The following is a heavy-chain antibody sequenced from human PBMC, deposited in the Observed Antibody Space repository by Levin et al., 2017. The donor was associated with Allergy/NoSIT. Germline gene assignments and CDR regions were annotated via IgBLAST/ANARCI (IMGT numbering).Heavy chain of an antibody. CDR2: VYYSGST. Sequence: SETLSLTCTVSGGSISTSRNYWGWIRQPPGKGLEWIVSVYYSGSTYHSPSLKSRVTISVDTSKNQFSLNLNSVTAADTAVYYCARSFNGDYGGNWGQGTLVTVSS. D-gene: IGHD4-17*01. V-gene: IGHV4-39*07. J-gene: IGHJ4*02. CDR1: GGSISTSRNY. CDR3: ARSFNGDYGGN.